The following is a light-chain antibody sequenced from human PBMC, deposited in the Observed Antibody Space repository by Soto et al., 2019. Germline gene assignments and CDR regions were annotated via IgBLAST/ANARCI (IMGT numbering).Light chain of an antibody. CDR3: QSYDSSLSGSGV. CDR2: GHN. CDR1: VSNIGAGYE. J-gene: IGLJ3*02. V-gene: IGLV1-40*01. Sequence: QLVLTQPPSVSGAPGQRVTISCTGSVSNIGAGYEVHWYQQLPGTAPKLLISGHNNRPSGVPDRFFGSKSGTSASLTITGLQAEDEADYFCQSYDSSLSGSGVFGGGTK.